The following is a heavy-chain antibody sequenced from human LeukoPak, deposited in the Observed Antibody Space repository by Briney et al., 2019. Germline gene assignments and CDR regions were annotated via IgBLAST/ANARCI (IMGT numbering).Heavy chain of an antibody. V-gene: IGHV3-21*01. CDR3: ARDVTMSPRVY. CDR2: ISSSGSYR. Sequence: GGSLTLSRAASGFTFSSYSRRWVRQPPGKGLEWVGSISSSGSYRYYADSVQGRFTISRDHAKNSLHLQMNNLRGEDTAVYYCARDVTMSPRVYWGQGTLVTVSS. D-gene: IGHD3-3*01. CDR1: GFTFSSYS. J-gene: IGHJ4*02.